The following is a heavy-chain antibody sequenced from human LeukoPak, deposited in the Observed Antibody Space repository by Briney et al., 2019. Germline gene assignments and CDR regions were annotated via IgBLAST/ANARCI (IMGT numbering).Heavy chain of an antibody. V-gene: IGHV4-39*01. Sequence: PSETLSLTCTVSGGSISSSSYYWGWIRQPPGKGLEWIGSIYYSGSTYYNPSLKSRVTISVDTSKNQFSLKLSSVTAADTAVYYCARQGATSFDPWGQGTLVTVSS. J-gene: IGHJ5*02. CDR2: IYYSGST. CDR1: GGSISSSSYY. CDR3: ARQGATSFDP.